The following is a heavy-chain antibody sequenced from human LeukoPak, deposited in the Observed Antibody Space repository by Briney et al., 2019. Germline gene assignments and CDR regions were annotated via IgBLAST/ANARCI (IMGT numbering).Heavy chain of an antibody. CDR1: GYTFTGYY. CDR3: ASTLVEARSYFDY. CDR2: INPNSGGT. D-gene: IGHD3-3*01. V-gene: IGHV1-2*02. Sequence: ASVKVSCKASGYTFTGYYMHWVRQAPGQGLEWMGWINPNSGGTNYAQKFQGRVTMTRDTSISTAYMELSRLRSEETAVYYCASTLVEARSYFDYWGQGTLVTVSS. J-gene: IGHJ4*02.